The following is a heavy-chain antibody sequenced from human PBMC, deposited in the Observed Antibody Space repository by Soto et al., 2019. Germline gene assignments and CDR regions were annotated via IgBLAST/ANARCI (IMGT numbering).Heavy chain of an antibody. Sequence: QVHLVESGGGVVQPGGSLRLSCAASGFTFSVFGMHWVRQAPGKGPEWVAVISHEGNSKHYADSVKGRFTISRDNAKNTLSLLMDSLRPEDTALYYCAKNITLSPSDDSRGRGALIDHWGQGTLVTVSS. D-gene: IGHD6-19*01. V-gene: IGHV3-30*18. CDR2: ISHEGNSK. CDR3: AKNITLSPSDDSRGRGALIDH. J-gene: IGHJ4*02. CDR1: GFTFSVFG.